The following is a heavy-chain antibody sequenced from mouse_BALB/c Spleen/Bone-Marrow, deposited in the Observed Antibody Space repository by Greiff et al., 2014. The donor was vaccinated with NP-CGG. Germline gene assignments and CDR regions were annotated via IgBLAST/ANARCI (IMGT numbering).Heavy chain of an antibody. CDR3: TREGAY. V-gene: IGHV1S81*02. Sequence: QVQLKQSGAELVKPGASVKLSCKASGYTFNSYYMYWVKQRPGQGLEWIGEINHSNGYTNFNEKFKSKATLTVDKSSSTAYMQLSSLTSEDSAVYYCTREGAYWGQGTLVTVSA. J-gene: IGHJ3*01. CDR2: INHSNGYT. CDR1: GYTFNSYY.